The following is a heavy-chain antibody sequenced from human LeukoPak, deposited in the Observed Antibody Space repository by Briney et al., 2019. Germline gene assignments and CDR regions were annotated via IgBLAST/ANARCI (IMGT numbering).Heavy chain of an antibody. Sequence: ASVKVSCKASGYTFTDYYMHWVRQAPGQGLEWMGRINPNSGGTNYAQKFQGRVTMTRDTSISTAYMELSRLRSDDTAVYYCARDCTNGVCYYDYWGQGTLVTVYS. V-gene: IGHV1-2*06. CDR3: ARDCTNGVCYYDY. D-gene: IGHD2-8*01. CDR1: GYTFTDYY. J-gene: IGHJ4*02. CDR2: INPNSGGT.